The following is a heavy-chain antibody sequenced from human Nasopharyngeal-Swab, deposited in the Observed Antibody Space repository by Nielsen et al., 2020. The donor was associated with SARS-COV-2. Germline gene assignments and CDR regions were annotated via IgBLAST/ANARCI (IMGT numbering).Heavy chain of an antibody. CDR3: ARDPGAPHFYGMDL. Sequence: GESLKIPCTASGFSVSNNDMNWVRLAPGKGLEWVAVIHAANINYADSVKGRFTVSRDSSQNTIHLQMDSLRVEDTAVYYCARDPGAPHFYGMDLWGQGTTVTVSS. CDR2: IHAANI. CDR1: GFSVSNND. V-gene: IGHV3-53*01. J-gene: IGHJ6*02. D-gene: IGHD1-26*01.